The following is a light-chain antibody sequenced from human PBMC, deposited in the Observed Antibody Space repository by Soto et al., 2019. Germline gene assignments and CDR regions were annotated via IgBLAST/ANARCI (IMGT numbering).Light chain of an antibody. CDR3: APWDASLKARGV. V-gene: IGLV1-44*01. Sequence: QSVLTQPPSASGTPGQRVTISCSGSRSNIGNNAVTWYQQFPGTAPKLLIYNNNQRPSGVPDRFSGSKSGTSASLAISGLKSEDEADYYCAPWDASLKARGVFGGGTKLTVL. J-gene: IGLJ3*02. CDR2: NNN. CDR1: RSNIGNNA.